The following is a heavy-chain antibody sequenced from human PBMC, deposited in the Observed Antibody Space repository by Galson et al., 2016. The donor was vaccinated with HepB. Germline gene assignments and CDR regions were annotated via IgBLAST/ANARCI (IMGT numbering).Heavy chain of an antibody. CDR1: GFSVSNSY. CDR3: ARGGSLWGVPVPAATPFDC. J-gene: IGHJ4*02. D-gene: IGHD2-2*01. Sequence: SLRLSCAASGFSVSNSYMSWVRQAPGRGLEWVSFTYSGGSTFYADSVKGRFTISRDGSKNTLSLQMISLMPEDTAVYYCARGGSLWGVPVPAATPFDCWGQGTLGTASS. V-gene: IGHV3-66*02. CDR2: TYSGGST.